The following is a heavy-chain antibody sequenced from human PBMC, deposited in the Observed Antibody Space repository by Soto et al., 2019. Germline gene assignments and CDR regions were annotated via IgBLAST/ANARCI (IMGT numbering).Heavy chain of an antibody. J-gene: IGHJ5*02. D-gene: IGHD2-15*01. V-gene: IGHV1-69*10. Sequence: ASVKVSCKASGGTFSSYAISWVRQAPGQGLEWMGGIIPILGIANYAQKFQGRVTITADKSTSTAYMELSSLRSEDTAVYCCARRGGGYCSGGSCFNWFDPWGQGTLVTVSS. CDR2: IIPILGIA. CDR1: GGTFSSYA. CDR3: ARRGGGYCSGGSCFNWFDP.